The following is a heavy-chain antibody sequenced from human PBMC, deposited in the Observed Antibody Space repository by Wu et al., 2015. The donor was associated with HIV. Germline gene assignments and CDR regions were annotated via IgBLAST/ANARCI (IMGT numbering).Heavy chain of an antibody. CDR1: GYTFTGYY. J-gene: IGHJ4*02. V-gene: IGHV1-2*02. CDR3: ARLQSLHGLYSNADY. CDR2: INTNRGGT. Sequence: QVQLVQSGAEVKKPGASVKVSCKASGYTFTGYYMHWVRQAPGQGPEWMGWINTNRGGTKYAQKFQGRVTLTRDTAVTTAYLELNSLRSDDTAVYYCARLQSLHGLYSNADYWGQGTLVTVSS. D-gene: IGHD3-10*01.